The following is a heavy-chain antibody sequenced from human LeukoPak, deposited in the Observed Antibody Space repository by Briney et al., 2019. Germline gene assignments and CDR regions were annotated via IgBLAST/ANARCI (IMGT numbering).Heavy chain of an antibody. D-gene: IGHD1-26*01. CDR1: RFRFSYYS. V-gene: IGHV3-48*04. J-gene: IGHJ4*02. CDR3: ARDLGQWEQIPYYFDY. Sequence: PGGSLRLSCTASRFRFSYYSMNWVRQAPGKGLEGVSSISSSSSSTIYYADSVKGRFTISRDNAKNSLYLQMNSLRAEDTAVYYCARDLGQWEQIPYYFDYWGQGTLVTVSS. CDR2: ISSSSSSTI.